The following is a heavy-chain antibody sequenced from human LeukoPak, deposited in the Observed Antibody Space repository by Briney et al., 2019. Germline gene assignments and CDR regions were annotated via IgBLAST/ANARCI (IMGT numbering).Heavy chain of an antibody. CDR2: ISAYNGNT. V-gene: IGHV1-18*01. CDR3: ARVTSAFLKGAYLLAPSDY. D-gene: IGHD3-16*01. J-gene: IGHJ4*02. CDR1: GYTFTSYG. Sequence: ASVKVSCKASGYTFTSYGISWVRQAPGQGLEWMGWISAYNGNTNYAKKLQGRVTMTTDTSTSTTYRELRSLRSDDTAVYYCARVTSAFLKGAYLLAPSDYWGQGTLVTVSS.